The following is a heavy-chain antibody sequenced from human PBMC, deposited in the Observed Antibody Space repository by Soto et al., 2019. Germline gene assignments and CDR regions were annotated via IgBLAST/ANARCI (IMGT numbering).Heavy chain of an antibody. V-gene: IGHV3-23*01. CDR1: GFTFSSYA. D-gene: IGHD3-10*01. CDR3: AKAYDGSGSLYYFDY. J-gene: IGHJ4*02. Sequence: EVQLLESGGGLVQPGGSLRLSCAASGFTFSSYAMSWVRQAPGKGLEWVSAISGSGGSTYYADSVKGRFTISRDNSKNTLYLQMNSLRAEDTAVDYCAKAYDGSGSLYYFDYWGQGTLVTVSS. CDR2: ISGSGGST.